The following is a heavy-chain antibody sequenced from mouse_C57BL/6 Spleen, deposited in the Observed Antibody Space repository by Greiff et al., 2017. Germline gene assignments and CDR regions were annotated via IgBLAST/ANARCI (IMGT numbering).Heavy chain of an antibody. CDR2: INPNNGGT. J-gene: IGHJ3*01. CDR1: GYTFTDYN. Sequence: EVQLQQSGPELVKPGASVKIPCKASGYTFTDYNMDWVKQSHGKSLEWIGDINPNNGGTIYNQKFKGKATLTVDKSSSTAYMELRSLTSEDTAVYYCARKGDTPSFAYWGQGTLVTVSA. CDR3: ARKGDTPSFAY. V-gene: IGHV1-18*01.